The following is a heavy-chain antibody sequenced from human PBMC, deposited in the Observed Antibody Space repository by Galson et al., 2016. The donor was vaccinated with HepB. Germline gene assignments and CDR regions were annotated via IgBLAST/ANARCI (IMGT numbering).Heavy chain of an antibody. CDR1: GFSFSTNA. J-gene: IGHJ4*02. V-gene: IGHV3-23*01. D-gene: IGHD1-1*01. CDR3: AKNFRAKYPVQREALDF. CDR2: ISGSGGGP. Sequence: SLRLSCAASGFSFSTNAMTWVRQAPGKGLEWLSAISGSGGGPYYADSVKGRFTISRDNSKNMVYLQMNSLRAEDTAKYYCAKNFRAKYPVQREALDFWGQGILVTVSS.